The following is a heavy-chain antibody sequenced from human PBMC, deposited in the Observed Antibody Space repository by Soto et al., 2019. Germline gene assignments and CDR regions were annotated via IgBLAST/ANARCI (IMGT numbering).Heavy chain of an antibody. J-gene: IGHJ4*02. CDR2: IGGSGGTT. CDR1: GFIFSNYA. Sequence: GGSLRLSCAASGFIFSNYAMSWVRQAPGKGLEWVSNIGGSGGTTYYADSVKGRFPISRDNSKSTLYLQMSSLRAEDTALYYCAKDQAEATVVTALNWGTGTLVTVSS. V-gene: IGHV3-23*01. CDR3: AKDQAEATVVTALN. D-gene: IGHD4-17*01.